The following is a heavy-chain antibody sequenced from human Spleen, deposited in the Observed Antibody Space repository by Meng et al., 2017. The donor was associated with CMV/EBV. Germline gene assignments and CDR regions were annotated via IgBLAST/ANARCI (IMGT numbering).Heavy chain of an antibody. CDR2: TYYRSKWYN. Sequence: ISGDSVSTKPADWTWIRQSPSRGLEWLGRTYYRSKWYNDYALSVKSRLTINPDTSKNQFSLHLNSVTPDDTAVYYCARFSVFGVGDYWGQGTLVTVSS. J-gene: IGHJ4*02. D-gene: IGHD3-3*01. CDR3: ARFSVFGVGDY. V-gene: IGHV6-1*01. CDR1: GDSVSTKPAD.